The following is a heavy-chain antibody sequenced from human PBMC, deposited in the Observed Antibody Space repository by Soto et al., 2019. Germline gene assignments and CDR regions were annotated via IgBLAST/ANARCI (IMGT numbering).Heavy chain of an antibody. CDR1: GFTFSIYA. CDR2: ISYDGSNK. V-gene: IGHV3-30-3*01. J-gene: IGHJ5*01. CDR3: ARGGEYYCDCGCYYRPPRYCGPGSLAPDS. Sequence: GVSLRLSWLASGFTFSIYAMHWVRQAPGKGLERVAVISYDGSNKYHAGSVKGRFTISRDNSKNTLYLQMNSLRVEDTAVYYCARGGEYYCDCGCYYRPPRYCGPGSLAPDS. D-gene: IGHD2-21*01.